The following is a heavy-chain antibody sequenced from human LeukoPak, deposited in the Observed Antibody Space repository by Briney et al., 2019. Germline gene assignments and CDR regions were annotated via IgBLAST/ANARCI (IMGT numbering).Heavy chain of an antibody. D-gene: IGHD6-13*01. Sequence: PGGSLRLSCAASGFTFSSYAMSWVRQAPGKGLEWVSAISGSGGSTYYADSVKGRFTISRDNAKNSLYLQMNSLRAEDTAVYYCARDRIAAAGTLLFDYWGQGTLVTVSS. CDR1: GFTFSSYA. V-gene: IGHV3-23*01. CDR3: ARDRIAAAGTLLFDY. CDR2: ISGSGGST. J-gene: IGHJ4*02.